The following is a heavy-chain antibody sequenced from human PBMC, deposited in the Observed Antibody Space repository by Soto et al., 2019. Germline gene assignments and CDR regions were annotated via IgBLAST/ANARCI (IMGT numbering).Heavy chain of an antibody. CDR2: IYYSGRT. CDR1: GESISSSSYY. D-gene: IGHD2-21*02. Sequence: SETLSLTCIVSGESISSSSYYWGWSRQPPGKGLEWIGSIYYSGRTYYNPSFKSRVTISIDTSKNQFSLKLSSVTATDTAVYYCARQRTTVVTQAYFDHWGQGALVTVSS. J-gene: IGHJ4*02. CDR3: ARQRTTVVTQAYFDH. V-gene: IGHV4-39*01.